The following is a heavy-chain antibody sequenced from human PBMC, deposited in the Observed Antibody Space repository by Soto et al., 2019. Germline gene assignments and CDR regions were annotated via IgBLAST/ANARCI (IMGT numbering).Heavy chain of an antibody. V-gene: IGHV5-51*01. Sequence: GESLKISCKGSGYTFTNYWIGWVRQMPGKGLEWMGIIYPGDSDTKYNPSSQGQVTISADKSITTTYLQWSSLKASDTAIYYCAASIFYYGMDVWGQGTTVTVSS. CDR1: GYTFTNYW. J-gene: IGHJ6*02. CDR2: IYPGDSDT. CDR3: AASIFYYGMDV.